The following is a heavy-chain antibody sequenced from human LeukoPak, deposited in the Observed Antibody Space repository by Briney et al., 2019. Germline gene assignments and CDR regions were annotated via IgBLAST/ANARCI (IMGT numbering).Heavy chain of an antibody. D-gene: IGHD3-3*01. Sequence: ASVKVSCKASGYTFTSYGISWVRQAPGQGLEWMGWISAYNGNTNYAQKLQGRVTMTTDTSTSTAYMELRSLRSDDTAVYYCARVNYDFWSGPLSAGWFDPWGQGTLVTVSS. CDR1: GYTFTSYG. V-gene: IGHV1-18*01. CDR2: ISAYNGNT. CDR3: ARVNYDFWSGPLSAGWFDP. J-gene: IGHJ5*02.